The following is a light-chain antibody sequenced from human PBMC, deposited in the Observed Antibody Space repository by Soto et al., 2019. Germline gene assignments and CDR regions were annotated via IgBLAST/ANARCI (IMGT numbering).Light chain of an antibody. CDR2: NNN. Sequence: QSVLTQPPSASGTPGQRVTISCSGSSSNIGSNPVNWYQQFPGTAPKLLIYNNNQRPSGVPDRFSGSKSGTSASLAISGLQSEGEADYYCATWDDSLSGVVFGGGTKVTVL. CDR1: SSNIGSNP. V-gene: IGLV1-44*01. J-gene: IGLJ2*01. CDR3: ATWDDSLSGVV.